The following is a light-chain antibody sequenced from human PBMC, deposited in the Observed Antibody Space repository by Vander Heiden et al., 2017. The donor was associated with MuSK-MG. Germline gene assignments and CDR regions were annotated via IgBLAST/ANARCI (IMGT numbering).Light chain of an antibody. Sequence: IQLTHSPSSLAASVGDRVTITGRASQGISSYLAWYQQKPGKAPKLLIYAASTLQSGVPSRFSGSGSGKDFTLTISSLQPEDFATYYCHQCNSYHLDSFGGGTKVXIK. CDR1: QGISSY. V-gene: IGKV1-9*01. J-gene: IGKJ4*01. CDR2: AAS. CDR3: HQCNSYHLDS.